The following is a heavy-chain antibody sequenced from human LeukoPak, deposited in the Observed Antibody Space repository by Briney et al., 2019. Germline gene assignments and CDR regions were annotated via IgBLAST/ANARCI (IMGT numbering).Heavy chain of an antibody. CDR3: ARGRGWSPRSLFLDY. Sequence: SETLSLTCAVYGGSFSGYYWSWIRQPPGKGLEWIGEINHSGSTNYNPSLKSRVTISGDTSKNQFSLKLSSVTAADTAVYYCARGRGWSPRSLFLDYWGQGTLVTVSS. CDR2: INHSGST. V-gene: IGHV4-34*01. CDR1: GGSFSGYY. J-gene: IGHJ4*02. D-gene: IGHD6-19*01.